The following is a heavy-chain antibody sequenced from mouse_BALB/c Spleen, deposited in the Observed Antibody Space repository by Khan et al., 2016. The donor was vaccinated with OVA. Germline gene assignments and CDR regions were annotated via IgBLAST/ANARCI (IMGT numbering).Heavy chain of an antibody. V-gene: IGHV9-4*02. D-gene: IGHD2-14*01. CDR1: GYTFTTAG. Sequence: QFQLVQSGPELKKPGETVRISCKASGYTFTTAGMQWVQKMPGKGLKWIGWINTHSGVPKYAEDFKGRFAFSLETSASTAYLQITNLKNEDTATYFCARGGAAYYRNDGGAMEYWGQGTSVTVSS. CDR2: INTHSGVP. J-gene: IGHJ4*01. CDR3: ARGGAAYYRNDGGAMEY.